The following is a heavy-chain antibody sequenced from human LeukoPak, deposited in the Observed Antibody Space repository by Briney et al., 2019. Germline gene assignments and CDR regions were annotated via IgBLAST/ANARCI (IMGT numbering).Heavy chain of an antibody. CDR2: ISYNGDST. Sequence: PGGSLRLSCAASGFTFNTYAMHWVRQAPGKGLEYVSGISYNGDSTYYANPVKGRFTISRDSSKNALYPQMDSLRAEDMAVYYCARSRYCSTITCYTSPTWFDPWGQGTLVTVSS. CDR1: GFTFNTYA. V-gene: IGHV3-64*01. D-gene: IGHD2-2*02. J-gene: IGHJ5*02. CDR3: ARSRYCSTITCYTSPTWFDP.